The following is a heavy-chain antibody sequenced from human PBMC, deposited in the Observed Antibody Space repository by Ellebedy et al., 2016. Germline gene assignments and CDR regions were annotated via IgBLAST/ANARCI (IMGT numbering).Heavy chain of an antibody. CDR2: IYHSGNT. J-gene: IGHJ6*02. Sequence: SETLSLTCTVSGYSISSGYYWGWIRQPPGKGLEWIGIIYHSGNTYSNPSLKSRVTISVDTSKNQISLQLTSWTAADTAIYYCARGDLESFGPMFLNYGVDVWGQGTTVTVSS. D-gene: IGHD3-3*01. CDR3: ARGDLESFGPMFLNYGVDV. CDR1: GYSISSGYY. V-gene: IGHV4-38-2*02.